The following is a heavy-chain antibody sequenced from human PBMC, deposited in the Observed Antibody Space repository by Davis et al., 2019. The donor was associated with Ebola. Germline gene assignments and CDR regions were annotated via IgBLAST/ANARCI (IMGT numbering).Heavy chain of an antibody. Sequence: GGSLRLSCAASGFTFSSYAMHWVRQAPGKGLEWVAVISYDGSNKYYADSVKGRFTISRDNSKNTLYLQMNSLRAEDTAVYYCERATHMDYWGQGTLVTVSS. V-gene: IGHV3-30-3*01. J-gene: IGHJ4*02. CDR3: ERATHMDY. CDR1: GFTFSSYA. D-gene: IGHD2-21*01. CDR2: ISYDGSNK.